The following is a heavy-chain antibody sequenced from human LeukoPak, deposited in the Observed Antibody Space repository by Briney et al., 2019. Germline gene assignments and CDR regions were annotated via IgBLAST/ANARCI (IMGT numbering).Heavy chain of an antibody. CDR1: GGSISSYY. D-gene: IGHD1-7*01. J-gene: IGHJ3*02. CDR2: IYYSGST. V-gene: IGHV4-59*01. Sequence: SETLSLTRTVSGGSISSYYCSWIRQPPGKGLEWIGYIYYSGSTNYNPSLKSRVTISVDTSKSQFSLKLSSVTAADAAVYYWAGGGGTYGSDAFDMWGQGRMVTVSS. CDR3: AGGGGTYGSDAFDM.